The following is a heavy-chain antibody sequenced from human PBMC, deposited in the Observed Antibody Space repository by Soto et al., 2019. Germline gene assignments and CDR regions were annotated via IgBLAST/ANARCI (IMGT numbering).Heavy chain of an antibody. J-gene: IGHJ4*02. V-gene: IGHV3-7*03. Sequence: GGSLRLSCTASGFTFSMYWMHWVRQVPGKGPEWVANIKQDGSEKYYVDSVKGRYTISRDNAKNSLYLQMNSLRAEDTAVYYCASLALEHSCFDYWGQGTLVTVSS. CDR2: IKQDGSEK. D-gene: IGHD1-1*01. CDR3: ASLALEHSCFDY. CDR1: GFTFSMYW.